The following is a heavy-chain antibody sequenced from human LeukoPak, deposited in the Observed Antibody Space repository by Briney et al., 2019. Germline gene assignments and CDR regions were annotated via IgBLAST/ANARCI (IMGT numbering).Heavy chain of an antibody. Sequence: ASVKVSCKASGYTFTSYTMHWVRQAPGQRLEWLGWINAGNGNTKYSQKFQGRVTITRDTSASTAYMELSSLRSEDTAVYYCARDGDYGDPMDPPRAFGYWGQGTLVTVSS. CDR2: INAGNGNT. CDR3: ARDGDYGDPMDPPRAFGY. D-gene: IGHD4-17*01. V-gene: IGHV1-3*01. J-gene: IGHJ4*02. CDR1: GYTFTSYT.